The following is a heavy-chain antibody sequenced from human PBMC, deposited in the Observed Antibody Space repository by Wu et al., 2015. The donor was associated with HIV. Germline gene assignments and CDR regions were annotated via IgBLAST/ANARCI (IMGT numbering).Heavy chain of an antibody. CDR1: GGTFSSYA. D-gene: IGHD4-17*01. Sequence: QVHLLQSGAEVKKSGSSVKVSCKASGGTFSSYAISWVRQAPGQGLEWMGRIIPIFGTANYAQKFQGRVTITADESTSTAYMELSSLRSEDTAVYYCARAPHHDYGETGYYYGMDVWGQGTTVTVSS. CDR2: IIPIFGTA. J-gene: IGHJ6*02. V-gene: IGHV1-69*13. CDR3: ARAPHHDYGETGYYYGMDV.